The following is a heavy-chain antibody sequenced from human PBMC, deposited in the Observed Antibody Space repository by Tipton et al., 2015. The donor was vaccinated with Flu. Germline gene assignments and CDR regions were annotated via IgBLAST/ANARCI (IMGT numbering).Heavy chain of an antibody. CDR2: IKSKRDDATT. D-gene: IGHD2/OR15-2a*01. V-gene: IGHV3-15*01. Sequence: SLRLSCVASGFTFSDAWMSWVRQAPGKGLEWVGRIKSKRDDATTDYTAPVKGRFSISRDDSKNTLYLQMNSLKIEDTAVYYCTRNSYRPVTFDYWGQGTLVTVSS. J-gene: IGHJ4*02. CDR1: GFTFSDAW. CDR3: TRNSYRPVTFDY.